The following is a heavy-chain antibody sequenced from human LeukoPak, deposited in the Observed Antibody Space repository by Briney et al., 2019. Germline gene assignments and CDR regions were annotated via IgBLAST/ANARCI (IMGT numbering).Heavy chain of an antibody. CDR3: AKSGSGWFLFDY. V-gene: IGHV3-23*01. Sequence: GGSLRLSCAASGFTFSNAWMNWVRQAPGRGLEWVSAIGGSGGNTYYADSVKGRFTISRDNSKNTLYLQMNSLRAEDTAVYYCAKSGSGWFLFDYWGQGTLVTVSS. CDR1: GFTFSNAW. CDR2: IGGSGGNT. D-gene: IGHD6-19*01. J-gene: IGHJ4*02.